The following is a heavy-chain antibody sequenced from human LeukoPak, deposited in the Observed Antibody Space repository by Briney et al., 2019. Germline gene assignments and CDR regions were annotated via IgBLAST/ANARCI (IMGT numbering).Heavy chain of an antibody. CDR3: AKGHCTNGICWLD. CDR2: IYSAGST. J-gene: IGHJ4*02. Sequence: GGSLRLSCAASGFTVSSTYMSWVRQAPGKGLEWVSIIYSAGSTYYADSVKGRFTISRDNSKNTLYLQMNSLRAGDTAVYYCAKGHCTNGICWLDWGQGTLVTASS. CDR1: GFTVSSTY. V-gene: IGHV3-53*01. D-gene: IGHD2-8*01.